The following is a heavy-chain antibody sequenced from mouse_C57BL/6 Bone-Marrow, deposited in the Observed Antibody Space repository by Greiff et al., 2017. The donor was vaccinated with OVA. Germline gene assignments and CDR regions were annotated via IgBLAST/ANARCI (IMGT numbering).Heavy chain of an antibody. Sequence: VQLQQSGAELVRPGASVKLSCTASGFNIKDDYMHWVKERPEQGLEWIGWIDPENVDTEYASKFQGKATITADTSSKTVYLHLSSLTSEDTAVYYCTTYRYWGQGTTLTVSS. CDR1: GFNIKDDY. CDR2: IDPENVDT. V-gene: IGHV14-4*01. J-gene: IGHJ2*01. CDR3: TTYRY.